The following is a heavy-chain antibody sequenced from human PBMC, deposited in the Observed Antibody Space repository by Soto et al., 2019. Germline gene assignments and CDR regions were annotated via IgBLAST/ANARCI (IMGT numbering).Heavy chain of an antibody. CDR2: IVLLLNIA. CDR1: GGTFSNDI. Sequence: QVQLVQSGAEVKKPGSPVKVSCESSGGTFSNDIITWVRQAPGQGLEWMGRIVLLLNIANYAQKFQGRVTITADKSTGTAYMELNSLTSEDTAAYYCVKNSPIGSTFSGYDGIDYWGQGTLVTVSS. J-gene: IGHJ4*02. V-gene: IGHV1-69*02. D-gene: IGHD5-12*01. CDR3: VKNSPIGSTFSGYDGIDY.